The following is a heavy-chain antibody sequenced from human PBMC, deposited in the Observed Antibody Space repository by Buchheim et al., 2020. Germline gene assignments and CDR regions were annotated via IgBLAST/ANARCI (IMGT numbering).Heavy chain of an antibody. Sequence: QVQLVESGGGVVQPGRSLRHSCAASGFTFSSYGMHWVRQAPGKGLEWVAVISYDGSNKYYADSVKGRFTISRDNSKNTLYLQMNSLRAEDTAVYYCAKENDYGDYKDWGQGTL. V-gene: IGHV3-30*18. CDR1: GFTFSSYG. D-gene: IGHD4-17*01. CDR3: AKENDYGDYKD. J-gene: IGHJ4*02. CDR2: ISYDGSNK.